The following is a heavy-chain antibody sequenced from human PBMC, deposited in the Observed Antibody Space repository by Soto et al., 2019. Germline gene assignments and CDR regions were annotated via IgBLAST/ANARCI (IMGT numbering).Heavy chain of an antibody. CDR1: GGSFSGYY. J-gene: IGHJ5*02. CDR3: ARHILADILTGYPHCFDP. Sequence: PSETLSLTCAVYGGSFSGYYWSWIRQPPGKGLEWIGEINHSGSTNYNPSLKSRVTISVDTSKNQFSLKPSSVTAADTAVYYCARHILADILTGYPHCFDPWGQGTLVTVSS. D-gene: IGHD3-9*01. CDR2: INHSGST. V-gene: IGHV4-34*01.